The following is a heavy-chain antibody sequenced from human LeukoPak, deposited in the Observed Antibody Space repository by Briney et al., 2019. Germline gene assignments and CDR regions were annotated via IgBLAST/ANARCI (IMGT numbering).Heavy chain of an antibody. J-gene: IGHJ4*02. V-gene: IGHV1-69*13. CDR1: GGTFSSYA. Sequence: ASVKVSCKASGGTFSSYAISCVRQAPGQGLEWMGGIIPIFGTANYAQKFQGRVTITADESTSTAYMELSSLRSEDTAVYYCARTRRSSSWYYFDYWGQGTLVTVSS. CDR2: IIPIFGTA. CDR3: ARTRRSSSWYYFDY. D-gene: IGHD6-13*01.